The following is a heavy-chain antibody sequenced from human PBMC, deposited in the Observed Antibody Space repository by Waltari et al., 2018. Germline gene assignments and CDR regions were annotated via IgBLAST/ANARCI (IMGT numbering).Heavy chain of an antibody. CDR2: INPKGGAT. CDR1: GYTFTDSV. V-gene: IGHV1-2*06. Sequence: QVQLVQSGAEVKKPGASVKVSCNASGYTFTDSVIDWVRHAPGQGLEWMGRINPKGGATTYPQKLQGRITMTRDTSIGTAYMELGSVTSDDTALYYCARHIDSIRSAWGQGTLVTVSS. CDR3: ARHIDSIRSA. D-gene: IGHD2-21*01. J-gene: IGHJ5*02.